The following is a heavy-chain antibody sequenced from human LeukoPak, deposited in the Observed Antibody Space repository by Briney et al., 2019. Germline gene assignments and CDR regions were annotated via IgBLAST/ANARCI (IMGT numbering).Heavy chain of an antibody. CDR3: AKDRLGTMDP. Sequence: NPSETLSLTCAVYGGSFSGYYWSWIRQPPGKGLEWIGEINHSGSTNYNPSLKSRVTISVDTSKNQFSLKLSSVTAADAAVYYCAKDRLGTMDPWGQGTLVTVSS. CDR2: INHSGST. J-gene: IGHJ5*02. V-gene: IGHV4-34*01. D-gene: IGHD1-7*01. CDR1: GGSFSGYY.